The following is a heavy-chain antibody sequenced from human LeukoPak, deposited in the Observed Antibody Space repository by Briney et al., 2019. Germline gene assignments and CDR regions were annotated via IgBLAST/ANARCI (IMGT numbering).Heavy chain of an antibody. Sequence: GGSLRLSCAAFGFSFSTYAMTRVRQAPGKGLEWVSGISGSGYSTYYADSVKGRFTISRDNAKNSLYLQMNSLRAEDTAVYYCARDRSRDDFWSGYPRYYFDYWGQGTLVTASS. V-gene: IGHV3-23*01. CDR1: GFSFSTYA. D-gene: IGHD3-3*01. CDR3: ARDRSRDDFWSGYPRYYFDY. CDR2: ISGSGYST. J-gene: IGHJ4*02.